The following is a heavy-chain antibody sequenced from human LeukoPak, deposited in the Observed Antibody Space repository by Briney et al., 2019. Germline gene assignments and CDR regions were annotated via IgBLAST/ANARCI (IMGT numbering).Heavy chain of an antibody. CDR3: ARDRDGYTQRYFDL. D-gene: IGHD5-24*01. Sequence: PSETLSLTCTVSGGSISSSSYYWGWIRQPPGEGLEWIGSIYYSGSTYYNPSLKSRVTISVDTSKNQFSLKLSSVTAADTAVYYCARDRDGYTQRYFDLWGRGTLVTVSS. CDR2: IYYSGST. CDR1: GGSISSSSYY. J-gene: IGHJ2*01. V-gene: IGHV4-39*07.